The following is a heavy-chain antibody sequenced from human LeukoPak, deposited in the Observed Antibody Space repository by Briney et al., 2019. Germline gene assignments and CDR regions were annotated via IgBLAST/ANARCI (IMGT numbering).Heavy chain of an antibody. D-gene: IGHD3-16*01. J-gene: IGHJ4*02. CDR2: IGNSGSYT. CDR3: ARGRSRGSDY. CDR1: GFTFSDYY. V-gene: IGHV3-11*05. Sequence: PGGSLRLSCAASGFTFSDYYMSWIRQAPGKGLEWVSYIGNSGSYTNYADSVKGRFTISRDNAKSSLYLQMNILRADDSAVYYCARGRSRGSDYWGQGTLVTVSS.